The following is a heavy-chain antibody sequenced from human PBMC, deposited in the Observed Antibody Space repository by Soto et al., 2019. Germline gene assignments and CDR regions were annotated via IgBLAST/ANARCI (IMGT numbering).Heavy chain of an antibody. CDR2: IWYDGSNK. J-gene: IGHJ6*02. CDR1: GFTFSSYG. Sequence: GGSLRLSCAASGFTFSSYGMHWVRQAPGKGLEWVAVIWYDGSNKYYADSVKGRFTISRDNSKNTLYLQMNSLRAEDTAVYYCARDGDYDILTGYYAPYGMDVCGQGTTVPVYS. CDR3: ARDGDYDILTGYYAPYGMDV. V-gene: IGHV3-33*01. D-gene: IGHD3-9*01.